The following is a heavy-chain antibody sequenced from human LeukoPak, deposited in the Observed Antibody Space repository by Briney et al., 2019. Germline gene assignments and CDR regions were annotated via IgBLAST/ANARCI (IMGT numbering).Heavy chain of an antibody. CDR1: GGSISGGGYY. V-gene: IGHV4-30-4*08. CDR3: ARDCSGGSCYIDY. D-gene: IGHD2-15*01. CDR2: IYYSGSP. J-gene: IGHJ4*02. Sequence: SETLSLTCTVSGGSISGGGYYWSGIRQPPGKGRGWIGIIYYSGSPYYNPSLNSRVTISVDTSKNQFSLKLSSVTAADTAVYYCARDCSGGSCYIDYWGQGTLVTVSS.